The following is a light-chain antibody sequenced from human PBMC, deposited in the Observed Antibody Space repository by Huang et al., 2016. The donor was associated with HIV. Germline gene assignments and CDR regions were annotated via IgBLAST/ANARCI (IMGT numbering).Light chain of an antibody. V-gene: IGKV3-15*01. CDR3: QQYDYWPPVT. CDR2: GAS. Sequence: EIVLTQSPDTLSVSPGERATLSCRASQSVNNNLAWYQYKPGQAPRLLLFGASTRATDIPGRFTGSGSGTEFTLTISRLQSEEFALYYCQQYDYWPPVTFGGGTRVEIK. J-gene: IGKJ4*01. CDR1: QSVNNN.